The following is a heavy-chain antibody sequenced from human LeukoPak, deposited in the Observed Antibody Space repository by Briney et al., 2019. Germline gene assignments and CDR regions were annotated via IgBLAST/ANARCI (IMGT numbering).Heavy chain of an antibody. J-gene: IGHJ4*02. CDR1: GFTFSSYN. V-gene: IGHV3-21*01. CDR3: ARDPNNGDS. D-gene: IGHD1/OR15-1a*01. Sequence: ESLRLSCAASGFTFSSYNMNWVRQAPGKGLEWVSSITTSSSYMYYADSVRGRFTISRDNAENSLYLQMNSLTAEDTAVYYCARDPNNGDSWGQGTLVTVSS. CDR2: ITTSSSYM.